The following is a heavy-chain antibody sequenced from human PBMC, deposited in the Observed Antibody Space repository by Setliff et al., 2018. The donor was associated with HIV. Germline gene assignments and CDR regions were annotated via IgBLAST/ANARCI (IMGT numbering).Heavy chain of an antibody. CDR1: GGTFSSYA. CDR2: IIPAFGTA. Sequence: RASVKVSCKTSGGTFSSYAVSWVRQAPGQGLEWMGGIIPAFGTANYAQKFQGRVTITTDESTSTAYMELSSLRSEDTAVYYCAKDRGRGNWLDPWGQGTLVTVSS. D-gene: IGHD3-16*01. J-gene: IGHJ5*02. V-gene: IGHV1-69*05. CDR3: AKDRGRGNWLDP.